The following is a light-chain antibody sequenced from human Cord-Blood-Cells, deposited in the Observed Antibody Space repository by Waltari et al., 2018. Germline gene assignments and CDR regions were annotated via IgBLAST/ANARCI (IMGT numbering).Light chain of an antibody. CDR2: DVS. Sequence: QSALTQPRSVSGSLGQTVTISCPGPSSDVGGYNYVSWYQQHPGKAPKLMIYDVSKRPSGVPDRFSGSKSGNTASLTISGLQAEDEADYYCCSYAGSYTLVFGGGTKLTVL. CDR3: CSYAGSYTLV. J-gene: IGLJ3*02. CDR1: SSDVGGYNY. V-gene: IGLV2-11*01.